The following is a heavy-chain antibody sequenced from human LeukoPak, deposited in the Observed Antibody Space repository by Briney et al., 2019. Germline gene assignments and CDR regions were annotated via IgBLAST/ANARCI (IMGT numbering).Heavy chain of an antibody. Sequence: GGSLRLSCAASGFTFSSYSMNWVRQAPGKGLEWVSSISRSSSYIYYADSVKGRFTISRDNAKNSLYLQMHSLRAEDTAVYYCARGNIYCSSTSCPPVGAFDIWGQGTMVTVSS. V-gene: IGHV3-21*01. CDR2: ISRSSSYI. D-gene: IGHD2-2*01. J-gene: IGHJ3*02. CDR1: GFTFSSYS. CDR3: ARGNIYCSSTSCPPVGAFDI.